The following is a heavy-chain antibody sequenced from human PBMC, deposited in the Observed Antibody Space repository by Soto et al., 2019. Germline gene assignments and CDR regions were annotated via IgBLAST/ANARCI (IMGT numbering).Heavy chain of an antibody. D-gene: IGHD3-16*01. J-gene: IGHJ6*02. CDR3: ARDGGRRGAEESYYYYGMDV. Sequence: GGSLRLSCAAPGFTFSSYGMHWVRQAPGKGLEWVAVIWYDGSNKYYADSVKGRFTISRDNSKNTLYLQMNSLRAEDTAVYYCARDGGRRGAEESYYYYGMDVWGQGTTVTVSS. CDR2: IWYDGSNK. V-gene: IGHV3-33*01. CDR1: GFTFSSYG.